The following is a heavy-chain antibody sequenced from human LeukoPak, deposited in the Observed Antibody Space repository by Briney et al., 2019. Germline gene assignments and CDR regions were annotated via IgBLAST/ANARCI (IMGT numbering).Heavy chain of an antibody. Sequence: PGGSLKLSCAASGFTFSNYGIHWVRQAPGKGPEWVAVISYDGSNKYYADSVKGRFTISRDNSKNTLSLQMNSLRAEDTAVYYCAKGLKTTVGPYMGYHYYMDVWGKGTTVTVSS. CDR2: ISYDGSNK. J-gene: IGHJ6*03. CDR3: AKGLKTTVGPYMGYHYYMDV. V-gene: IGHV3-30*12. D-gene: IGHD1-1*01. CDR1: GFTFSNYG.